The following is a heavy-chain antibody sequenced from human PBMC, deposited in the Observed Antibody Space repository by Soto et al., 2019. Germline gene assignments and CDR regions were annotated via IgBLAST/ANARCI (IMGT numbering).Heavy chain of an antibody. D-gene: IGHD3-22*01. V-gene: IGHV1-69*13. CDR1: GGTFSSYA. CDR3: AREMSLYDSSDNAFDI. Sequence: ASVKVSCKASGGTFSSYAISWVRQAPGQGLEWMGGIIPIFGTANYAQKFQGRVTITADESTSTAYMELSSLRSEDTAVYYCAREMSLYDSSDNAFDIWGQGTMVTVSS. J-gene: IGHJ3*02. CDR2: IIPIFGTA.